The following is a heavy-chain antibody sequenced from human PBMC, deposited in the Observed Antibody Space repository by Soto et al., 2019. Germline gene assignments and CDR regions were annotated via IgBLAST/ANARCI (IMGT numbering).Heavy chain of an antibody. CDR1: GFSFSDYS. CDR2: ISDTYNTK. V-gene: IGHV3-48*02. Sequence: GGSLRLSCAVSGFSFSDYSVNWVRQAPGKGLEWLSYISDTYNTKTYADSVKGRFTISIDNAKNSLYLQMNSLRDEDTAVYYCARDLHWSFDNWGQGTLVTVSS. CDR3: ARDLHWSFDN. J-gene: IGHJ4*02.